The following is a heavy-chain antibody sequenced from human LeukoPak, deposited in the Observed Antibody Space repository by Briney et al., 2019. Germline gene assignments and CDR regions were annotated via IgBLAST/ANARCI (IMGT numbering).Heavy chain of an antibody. CDR3: ARGGITFPFDY. J-gene: IGHJ4*02. Sequence: GGSLRLSCAASGFTFSNYWVNWVRQAPGKGLEWVANVKQDGSERYYVDSVKGRFTISRDNAKNSLYLQMNSLRAEDTAVYYCARGGITFPFDYWGQGTLVTVSS. V-gene: IGHV3-7*03. D-gene: IGHD3-16*01. CDR1: GFTFSNYW. CDR2: VKQDGSER.